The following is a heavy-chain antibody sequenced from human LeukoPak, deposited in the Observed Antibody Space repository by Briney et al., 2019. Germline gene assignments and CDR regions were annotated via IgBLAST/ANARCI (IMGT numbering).Heavy chain of an antibody. CDR2: IIPILGIA. J-gene: IGHJ6*02. Sequence: GASVKVSCKASGGTFSSYAISWVRQAPGQGLEWMGRIIPILGIANYAQKFQGRVTITADKSTSTAYMELSSLRSEDTAVYYCARTVVVVTAILYGMDVWGQGTTVTVSS. CDR1: GGTFSSYA. CDR3: ARTVVVVTAILYGMDV. D-gene: IGHD2-21*02. V-gene: IGHV1-69*04.